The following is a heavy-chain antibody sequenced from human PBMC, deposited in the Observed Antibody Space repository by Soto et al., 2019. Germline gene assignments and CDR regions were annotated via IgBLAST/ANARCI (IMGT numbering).Heavy chain of an antibody. CDR2: IYWDDDK. V-gene: IGHV2-5*02. CDR3: AHIPGSGQLLYSYYYYMDV. D-gene: IGHD3-10*01. CDR1: GFSLTTSGEA. Sequence: QITLKESGPTLVKPTQTLTLTCTFSGFSLTTSGEAVGWIRQSPGKALEWLALIYWDDDKRSSPSLKSRLTITKDTSKNQVVLTMTNMDPVDTATYYCAHIPGSGQLLYSYYYYMDVWGKGTTVTVSS. J-gene: IGHJ6*03.